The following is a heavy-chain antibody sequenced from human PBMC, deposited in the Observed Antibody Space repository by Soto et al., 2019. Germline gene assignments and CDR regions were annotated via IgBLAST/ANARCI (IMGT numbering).Heavy chain of an antibody. CDR2: IVTIYDRA. CDR1: GRTFSSNS. Sequence: GSAVKASTRTSGRTFSSNSSSWWGQAPEQGLEGMGGIVTIYDRANYAQKLQGRVTITTDGSTSTAYMELRRMRSNATAAYYCARDGALYRCAAWSPTYYYCLDVWGQGTMVTVSS. V-gene: IGHV1-69*05. D-gene: IGHD2-2*02. J-gene: IGHJ6*02. CDR3: ARDGALYRCAAWSPTYYYCLDV.